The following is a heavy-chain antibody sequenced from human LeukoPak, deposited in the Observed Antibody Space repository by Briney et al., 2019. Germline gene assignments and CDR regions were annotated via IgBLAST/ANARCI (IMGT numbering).Heavy chain of an antibody. V-gene: IGHV3-23*01. CDR3: AGDKTTGGWYEFDY. J-gene: IGHJ4*02. D-gene: IGHD6-19*01. CDR1: GFTFSSYA. Sequence: GGSLRLSCAASGFTFSSYAMSWVRQAPGKGLEWVSTISNSDYSTYYADSVKGRFTISRDTSKNTVSLQMNSLRAEDTAVYYCAGDKTTGGWYEFDYWGQGTLVTVSS. CDR2: ISNSDYST.